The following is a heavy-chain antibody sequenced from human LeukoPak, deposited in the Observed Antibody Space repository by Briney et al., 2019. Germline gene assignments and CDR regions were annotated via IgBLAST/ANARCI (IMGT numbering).Heavy chain of an antibody. J-gene: IGHJ4*02. V-gene: IGHV5-51*01. CDR1: GYNFTSYW. CDR3: ARQRSSGWNDFDY. CDR2: IYPGDSDT. Sequence: GESLKISCKGSGYNFTSYWIGWVRQMPGKGLEWMGIIYPGDSDTRYSPSFQGQVTISADKSIGTAYLQWSSLKASDTAMYYCARQRSSGWNDFDYWGQGTLVTVSS. D-gene: IGHD6-19*01.